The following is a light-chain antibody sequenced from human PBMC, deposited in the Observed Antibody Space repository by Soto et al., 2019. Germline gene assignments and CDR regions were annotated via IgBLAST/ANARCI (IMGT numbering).Light chain of an antibody. CDR1: SSDVGSSNL. CDR3: CSYAGSRTPPYV. V-gene: IGLV2-23*01. CDR2: EGS. J-gene: IGLJ1*01. Sequence: QSALTQPASVSGSPGQSITISCTGTSSDVGSSNLVSWYQQHPGKAPKHMIYEGSKRPSGVSNRFSGSKSGNTASLTISGLHAEDDADYYCCSYAGSRTPPYVFGTGTKVPVL.